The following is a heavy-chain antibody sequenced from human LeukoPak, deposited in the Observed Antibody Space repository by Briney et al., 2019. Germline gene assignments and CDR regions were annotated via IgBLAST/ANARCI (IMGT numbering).Heavy chain of an antibody. D-gene: IGHD1-7*01. CDR1: GFTFRNYG. CDR2: TSYDETHK. J-gene: IGHJ4*02. Sequence: PGRSLRLSCVASGFTFRNYGMHWVRQPPGKGLEWVAVTSYDETHKYYADSVKGRFTISRDNAKNTLYLQTSSLRAEDTAVYYCGRGTYGIAYWGQGTLVTVSS. CDR3: GRGTYGIAY. V-gene: IGHV3-30*03.